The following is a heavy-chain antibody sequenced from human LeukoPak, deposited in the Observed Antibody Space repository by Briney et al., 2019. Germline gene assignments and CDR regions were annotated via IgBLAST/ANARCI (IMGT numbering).Heavy chain of an antibody. CDR3: ARGNTPMVTILGY. D-gene: IGHD5-18*01. CDR1: GYTFTGYY. CDR2: INPNSGGT. Sequence: ASVKVSCKASGYTFTGYYMHWVRQAPGQGLEWMGWINPNSGGTNYAQKFQGRVTMTRDTSISTAYMELSRLRSDDTAVYYCARGNTPMVTILGYWGQGTLVTVSS. J-gene: IGHJ4*02. V-gene: IGHV1-2*02.